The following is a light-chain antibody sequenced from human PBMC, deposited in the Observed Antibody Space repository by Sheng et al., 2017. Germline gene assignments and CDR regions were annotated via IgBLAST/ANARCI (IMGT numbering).Light chain of an antibody. CDR1: QSVNSN. CDR2: VAS. V-gene: IGKV3D-15*01. J-gene: IGKJ1*01. Sequence: ETIMTQSPATLSVSPGERATLSCKASQSVNSNLVWFQQKPGQAPXLLFYVASTRAPGVPARFSASGSGTEFTLTISSLQSEDFTIYYCLQYLNWPWTFGQGTKVEI. CDR3: LQYLNWPWT.